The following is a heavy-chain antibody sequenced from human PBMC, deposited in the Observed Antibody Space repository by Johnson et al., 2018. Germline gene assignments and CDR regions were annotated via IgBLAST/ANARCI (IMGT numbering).Heavy chain of an antibody. CDR1: GFTFRSYA. Sequence: VQLVESGGGLVQPGGSLRLSCAASGFTFRSYAMGWVRQAPGKGLEWVSGINGGGGNTYYADSVKGRFTISRDNSKNTLFLQINSLRAEDTAVYYCAKGVVVGLYFQHWGQGTLVTVSS. CDR3: AKGVVVGLYFQH. CDR2: INGGGGNT. J-gene: IGHJ1*01. D-gene: IGHD2-21*01. V-gene: IGHV3-23*04.